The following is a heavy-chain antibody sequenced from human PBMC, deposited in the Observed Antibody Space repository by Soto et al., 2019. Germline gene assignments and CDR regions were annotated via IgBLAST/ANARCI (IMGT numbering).Heavy chain of an antibody. CDR2: INAGNGNT. D-gene: IGHD4-17*01. Sequence: ASAEATSKASGDTFTSYAMQWVHPAPGKRLEWMGWINAGNGNTKYSQKFQGRVTITRDTSASTAYMELSSLRSEDTAEYYFARILTTDFRMDDFDIWGQGTMVTVSS. CDR1: GDTFTSYA. V-gene: IGHV1-3*01. CDR3: ARILTTDFRMDDFDI. J-gene: IGHJ3*02.